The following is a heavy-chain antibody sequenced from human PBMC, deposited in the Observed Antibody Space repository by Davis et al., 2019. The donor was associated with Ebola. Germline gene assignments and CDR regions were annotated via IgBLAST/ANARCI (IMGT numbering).Heavy chain of an antibody. CDR3: TTSAYDSSGYLTDY. Sequence: SSVTVSRMPSLCTFISHSFSWLRQVPGQGLEWMGRIILILEIVQYAQKFQGRVTITADKTTSTAYMELRSLRSEDTAVYYCTTSAYDSSGYLTDYWGQGTLVTVSS. J-gene: IGHJ4*02. CDR2: IILILEIV. CDR1: LCTFISHS. D-gene: IGHD3-22*01. V-gene: IGHV1-69*02.